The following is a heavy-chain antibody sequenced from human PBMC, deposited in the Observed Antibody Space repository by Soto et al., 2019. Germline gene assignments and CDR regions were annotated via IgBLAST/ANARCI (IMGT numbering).Heavy chain of an antibody. Sequence: EVQLVEAGGGLVQPGESLRLSCAASGFTFSYYWMHWVRQAPGKGLVWVSRIHSDGSSTTYADSVKGRFTISRDNARNTVYLQMYILRVEDTAVYYCARGDLGAFELWGKGSVVTVSS. CDR1: GFTFSYYW. CDR3: ARGDLGAFEL. D-gene: IGHD3-10*01. J-gene: IGHJ3*01. V-gene: IGHV3-74*01. CDR2: IHSDGSST.